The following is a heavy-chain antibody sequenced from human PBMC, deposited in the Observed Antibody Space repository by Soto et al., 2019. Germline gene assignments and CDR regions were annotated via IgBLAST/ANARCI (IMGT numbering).Heavy chain of an antibody. CDR3: ARQLGHDYINNWFDP. CDR1: GYRFTSYW. V-gene: IGHV5-51*01. Sequence: PGESLKISCKGSGYRFTSYWIAWVRQTPGKGLEWMGIIYPGDSDARYSPSFQGQVTISVDKSISTAYLQWSSLKASDTAIYYCARQLGHDYINNWFDPWGQGTLVTVSS. J-gene: IGHJ5*02. CDR2: IYPGDSDA. D-gene: IGHD4-4*01.